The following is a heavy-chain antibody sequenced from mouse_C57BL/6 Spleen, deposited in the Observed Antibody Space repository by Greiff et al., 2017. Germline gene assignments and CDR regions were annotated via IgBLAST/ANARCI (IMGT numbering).Heavy chain of an antibody. Sequence: QVQLQQPGAELVKPGASVQLSCKASGYTFTSYWMQWVKQRPGQGLEWIGEIDPSDSYTNYNQKFKGKATLTVDTSSSTAYMQLSSLTSEDSAVYYCAREGYDGYYGGQGTLVTVSA. D-gene: IGHD2-3*01. J-gene: IGHJ3*01. CDR1: GYTFTSYW. V-gene: IGHV1-50*01. CDR2: IDPSDSYT. CDR3: AREGYDGYY.